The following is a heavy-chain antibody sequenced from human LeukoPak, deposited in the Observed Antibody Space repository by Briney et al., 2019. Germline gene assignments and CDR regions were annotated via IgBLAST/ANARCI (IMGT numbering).Heavy chain of an antibody. CDR2: ISPTSGDT. CDR3: VRDGLNWNYDY. CDR1: GYTFTGYY. V-gene: IGHV1-2*02. Sequence: ASVKVSCKASGYTFTGYYIHWVRQAPGQGLEWMGWISPTSGDTMYAQKFQGRVTMTRDTSISTAYMELSRLRSDDTAVYYCVRDGLNWNYDYWDQGTLVAVSS. J-gene: IGHJ4*02. D-gene: IGHD1-7*01.